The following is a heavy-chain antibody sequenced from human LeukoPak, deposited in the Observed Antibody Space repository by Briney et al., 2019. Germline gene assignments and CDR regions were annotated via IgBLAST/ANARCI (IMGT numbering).Heavy chain of an antibody. D-gene: IGHD3-22*01. Sequence: ASVKVSCKASGYTFTGYYMHWVRQAPGQGLEWMGWINPNSGGTNYAQKFQGRVTMTRDTSISTAYMELSRLRSDDTAVYYCAREGPSYYDSSSGFWFDPWGQGTLVTVSS. V-gene: IGHV1-2*02. CDR2: INPNSGGT. J-gene: IGHJ5*02. CDR1: GYTFTGYY. CDR3: AREGPSYYDSSSGFWFDP.